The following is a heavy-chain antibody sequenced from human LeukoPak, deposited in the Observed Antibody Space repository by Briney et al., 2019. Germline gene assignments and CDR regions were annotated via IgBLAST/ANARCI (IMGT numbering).Heavy chain of an antibody. CDR2: MYHSGYT. V-gene: IGHV4-38-2*01. Sequence: PSETLSLTCAVSGYSISRSYYWGWSRQPPGKGLEWIGSMYHSGYTYYKPSLKGRVTISVDTSKNQFSLKLTSVTAEDTAVYYCARWYSSSGYFDYWGQGTLVTVSS. J-gene: IGHJ4*02. D-gene: IGHD6-13*01. CDR3: ARWYSSSGYFDY. CDR1: GYSISRSYY.